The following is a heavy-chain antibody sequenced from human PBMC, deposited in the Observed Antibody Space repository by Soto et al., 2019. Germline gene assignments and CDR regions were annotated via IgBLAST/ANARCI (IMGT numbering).Heavy chain of an antibody. CDR2: INHSGSI. J-gene: IGHJ4*02. CDR1: GGSFSGYY. D-gene: IGHD3-22*01. Sequence: SETLSLTRAVYGGSFSGYYWSWIRQPPGKGLEWIGEINHSGSINYNPSLKSRVTISVDTSKNQFSLKLSSVTAADTAVYYCASRYDSSGYYPFDYWGQGTLVTVSS. V-gene: IGHV4-34*01. CDR3: ASRYDSSGYYPFDY.